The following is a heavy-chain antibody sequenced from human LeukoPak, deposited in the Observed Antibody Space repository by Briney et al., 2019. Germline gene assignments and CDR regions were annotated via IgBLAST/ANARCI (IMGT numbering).Heavy chain of an antibody. J-gene: IGHJ5*02. V-gene: IGHV4-39*01. CDR2: IYYSGST. CDR1: GGSISSSSNY. Sequence: SETLSLTCTVSGGSISSSSNYWGWIRQPPGKGLEWIGSIYYSGSTYYNPSLKSRVTISVDTSKNQFSLKLTSVTAADTAVYHCARRLGSRGRFDPWGQGTLVTVSS. CDR3: ARRLGSRGRFDP. D-gene: IGHD3-10*01.